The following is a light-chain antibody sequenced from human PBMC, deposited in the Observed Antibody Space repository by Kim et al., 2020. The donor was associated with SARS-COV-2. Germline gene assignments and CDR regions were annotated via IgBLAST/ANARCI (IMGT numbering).Light chain of an antibody. J-gene: IGLJ2*01. Sequence: SSELTQDPAVSMALGQTVRITCQGDSLRSYYASWYKQKPGQAPVLVIYGKNNRPSGIPDRFSGSSPGNTASLTITGAQAEDEADYYCNSRDSSGNHVVFGGGTQLTVL. CDR1: SLRSYY. V-gene: IGLV3-19*01. CDR3: NSRDSSGNHVV. CDR2: GKN.